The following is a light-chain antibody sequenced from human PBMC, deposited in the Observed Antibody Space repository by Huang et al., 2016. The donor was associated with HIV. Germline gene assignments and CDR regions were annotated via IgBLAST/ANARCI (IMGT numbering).Light chain of an antibody. CDR1: QSISSY. V-gene: IGKV1-39*01. J-gene: IGKJ2*01. Sequence: DIQMTQSPSSLSASVGDRLTVTCRASQSISSYLNWYQQKPGKAPKLRIYAASSLQSGVPSRFSGSGSGTDFTLTISSLQPEDFATYYCQQSYSTPYTFGQGTKLEIK. CDR2: AAS. CDR3: QQSYSTPYT.